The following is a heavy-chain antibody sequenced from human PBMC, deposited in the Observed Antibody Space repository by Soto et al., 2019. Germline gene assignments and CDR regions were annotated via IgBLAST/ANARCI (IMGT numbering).Heavy chain of an antibody. Sequence: QVQLVQSGAEVKKPGSSVKVSCKASGGTFSSYAISWVRQSPGQGLEWMGGIIPIFGTANYAQKFQGRVTITADESSSTAYMELSSMRSEDTAVYYCARLNYRSVVVVITGLFDPWGQGTLVAVSS. D-gene: IGHD3-22*01. CDR1: GGTFSSYA. CDR2: IIPIFGTA. CDR3: ARLNYRSVVVVITGLFDP. J-gene: IGHJ5*02. V-gene: IGHV1-69*01.